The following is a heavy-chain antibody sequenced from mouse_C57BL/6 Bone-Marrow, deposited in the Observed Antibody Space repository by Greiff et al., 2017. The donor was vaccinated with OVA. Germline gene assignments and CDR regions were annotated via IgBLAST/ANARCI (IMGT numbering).Heavy chain of an antibody. D-gene: IGHD2-2*01. CDR3: ARDDSYGYDLFAY. J-gene: IGHJ3*01. CDR1: GFTFSSYA. CDR2: ISDGGSYT. V-gene: IGHV5-4*01. Sequence: EVQLVESGGGLVKPGGSLKLSCAASGFTFSSYAMSWVRQTPEKRLEWVANISDGGSYTYYTDNVKGRFTISRDNAKNNLYLQMSHLKSEDTAMYYCARDDSYGYDLFAYWGQGTLVTVSA.